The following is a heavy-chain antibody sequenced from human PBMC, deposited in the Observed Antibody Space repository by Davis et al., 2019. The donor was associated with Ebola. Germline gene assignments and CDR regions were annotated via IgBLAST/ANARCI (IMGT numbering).Heavy chain of an antibody. CDR3: ARGYYSSSWFDY. CDR1: GYTFTSYY. V-gene: IGHV1-46*01. J-gene: IGHJ4*02. D-gene: IGHD6-13*01. Sequence: ASVKVSCKASGYTFTSYYLHWVRQAPGQGLEWMGVFNPSGGGTGYAQKFQGRVTITADESTSTAYMELSSLRSEDTAVYYCARGYYSSSWFDYWGQGTLVTVSS. CDR2: FNPSGGGT.